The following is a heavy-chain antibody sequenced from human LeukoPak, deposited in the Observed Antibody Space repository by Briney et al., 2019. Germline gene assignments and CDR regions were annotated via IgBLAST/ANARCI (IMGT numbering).Heavy chain of an antibody. CDR1: GFTFSSYA. Sequence: PGGSLRLSCAVYGFTFSSYAMSWVRQAPGKGLEWVSAISGSGAITYYADSVKGRFTISRDNSKNTLYLQMNSLRAEDTAVYYCAKRLTGYYYIDTWGQGTLVTVSS. D-gene: IGHD3-9*01. J-gene: IGHJ4*02. CDR3: AKRLTGYYYIDT. CDR2: ISGSGAIT. V-gene: IGHV3-23*01.